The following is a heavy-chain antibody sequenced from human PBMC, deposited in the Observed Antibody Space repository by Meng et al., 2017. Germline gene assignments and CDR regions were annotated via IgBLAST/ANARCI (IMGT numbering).Heavy chain of an antibody. D-gene: IGHD2-8*02. CDR3: ARGVVYAISYFDY. CDR1: GACVSGTSAA. Sequence: GLGLGKPSQNIQLPCAISGACVSGTSAAWNVIRQSPSRGLEWLGRTYYRSKWYNDYAVSVKSRITINPDTSKNQFSLQLNSVTPEDTAVYYCARGVVYAISYFDYWGQGTLVTVSS. J-gene: IGHJ4*02. V-gene: IGHV6-1*01. CDR2: TYYRSKWYN.